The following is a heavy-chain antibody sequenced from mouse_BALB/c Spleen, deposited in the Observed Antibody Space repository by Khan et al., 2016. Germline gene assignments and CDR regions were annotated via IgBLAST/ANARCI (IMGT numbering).Heavy chain of an antibody. Sequence: VQLQQSGAELVKPGASVKLSCTASGFNIKDTYMHWVKQRPEPGLEWIGRIDPANGNTKYDPKFQGKATIKADTSSNTAYLQLSSLTSEDTAVYYCARWDWYFDVWGAGTTVTVSS. V-gene: IGHV14-3*02. CDR1: GFNIKDTY. CDR2: IDPANGNT. J-gene: IGHJ1*01. CDR3: ARWDWYFDV.